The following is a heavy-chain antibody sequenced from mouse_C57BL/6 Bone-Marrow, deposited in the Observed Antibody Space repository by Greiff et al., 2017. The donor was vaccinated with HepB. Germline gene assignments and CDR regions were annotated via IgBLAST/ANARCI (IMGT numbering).Heavy chain of an antibody. V-gene: IGHV1-31*01. CDR2: IYPYNGVS. CDR3: ASERAYYPPFDY. Sequence: EVQLVESGPELVKPGASVKISCKASGYSFTGYYMHWVKQSHGNILDWIGYIYPYNGVSSYNQKFKGKATLTVDKSSSSAYMERRSLTSEDSAVYYCASERAYYPPFDYWGQGTTLTVSS. D-gene: IGHD2-10*01. CDR1: GYSFTGYY. J-gene: IGHJ2*01.